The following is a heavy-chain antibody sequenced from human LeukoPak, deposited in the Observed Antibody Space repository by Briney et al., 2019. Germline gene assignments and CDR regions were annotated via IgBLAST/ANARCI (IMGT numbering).Heavy chain of an antibody. V-gene: IGHV4-59*01. CDR3: ARDGPDGVDY. CDR1: GGSINTYF. D-gene: IGHD1-14*01. Sequence: SETLSLTCTVSGGSINTYFWSWIRQPPGKGLEWIGYIYYSGSTNYNPSLKSRVTISVDTSKNQFSLKLSSVTAADTAVYYCARDGPDGVDYWGQGTLVTVSS. J-gene: IGHJ4*02. CDR2: IYYSGST.